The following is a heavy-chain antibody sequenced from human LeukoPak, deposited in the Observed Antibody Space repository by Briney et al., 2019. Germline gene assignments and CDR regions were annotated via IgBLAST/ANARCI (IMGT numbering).Heavy chain of an antibody. CDR1: GGSISSSSYY. CDR2: IYYSGST. V-gene: IGHV4-39*01. CDR3: ARSKYQLPTDY. J-gene: IGHJ4*02. D-gene: IGHD2-2*01. Sequence: SETLSLTCTVSGGSISSSSYYWGWIRQPPGKGLEWIGSIYYSGSTYYNPSLKSRVTISVDTSKNQFSLKLSSVTAADTAVYYCARSKYQLPTDYWGQGTLVTVSS.